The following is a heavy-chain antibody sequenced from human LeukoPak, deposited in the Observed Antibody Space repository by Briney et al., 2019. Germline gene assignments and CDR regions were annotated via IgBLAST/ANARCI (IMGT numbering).Heavy chain of an antibody. CDR2: VSVSGGSS. V-gene: IGHV3-23*01. Sequence: GGSLTLSCAASGFTFSNYAMSWVRQAPGKGLEWVSVVSVSGGSSYYADSVKGRFTISRDNSKNTLFLQMNSLRAEDTAVYYCAKLKYDSSGLDAFDIWGQGTMVTVSS. D-gene: IGHD3-22*01. CDR3: AKLKYDSSGLDAFDI. J-gene: IGHJ3*02. CDR1: GFTFSNYA.